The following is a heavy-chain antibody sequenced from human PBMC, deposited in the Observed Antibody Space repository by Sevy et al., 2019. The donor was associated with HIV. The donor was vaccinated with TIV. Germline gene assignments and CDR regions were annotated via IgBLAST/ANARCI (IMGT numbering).Heavy chain of an antibody. Sequence: GGSLRLSCVVSGFTFSNYYMSWVRQAPGKGLEWVSVISDSGGYTSYTDSVKGQFTISRDNSKNTLYLQMNSLRVEDTAIYYCANRAGPICDNCGQGTLGTVSS. V-gene: IGHV3-23*01. CDR1: GFTFSNYY. J-gene: IGHJ4*02. D-gene: IGHD3-3*01. CDR2: ISDSGGYT. CDR3: ANRAGPICDN.